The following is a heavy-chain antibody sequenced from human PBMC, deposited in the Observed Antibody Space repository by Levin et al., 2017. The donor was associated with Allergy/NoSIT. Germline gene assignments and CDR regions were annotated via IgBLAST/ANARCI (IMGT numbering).Heavy chain of an antibody. CDR1: GFTFSIYS. Sequence: AGGSLRLSCAASGFTFSIYSMNWVRQAPGKGLEWVSYIDVGSTTIYYADSVKGRFTVSRDNAKNSLYLQMNSLRDEDTAVYYCARDGGDYDDIWGSYRSGNDAFDMWGQGTMVTVSS. D-gene: IGHD3-16*02. CDR2: IDVGSTTI. CDR3: ARDGGDYDDIWGSYRSGNDAFDM. V-gene: IGHV3-48*02. J-gene: IGHJ3*02.